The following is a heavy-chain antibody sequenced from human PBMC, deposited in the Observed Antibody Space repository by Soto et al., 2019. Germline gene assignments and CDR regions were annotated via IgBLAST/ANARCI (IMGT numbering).Heavy chain of an antibody. J-gene: IGHJ4*02. V-gene: IGHV5-51*01. D-gene: IGHD3-22*01. CDR2: IYPGDPDT. Sequence: PXESLKIPCKCSGFTFTTHWIGWVRQMPGKGLEWMGIIYPGDPDTRYSPSFQGQVTISADKTISTAYLQWSSLKASDTAMYYCARQRWDISGYYSGPFDYWGQGTLVTVSS. CDR3: ARQRWDISGYYSGPFDY. CDR1: GFTFTTHW.